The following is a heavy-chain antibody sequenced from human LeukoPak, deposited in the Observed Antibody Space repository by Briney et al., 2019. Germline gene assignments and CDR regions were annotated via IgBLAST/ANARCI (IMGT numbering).Heavy chain of an antibody. CDR3: ARTYYYGSGGQNWFDP. Sequence: ASVKVSCKASGYTFTGYYMHWVRQAPGQGLEWMGWINPNSGGTNYAQKFQGRVTMTRDTSISTAYMELSRLRSDDTAVYYCARTYYYGSGGQNWFDPWGQGTLVTVSS. CDR2: INPNSGGT. V-gene: IGHV1-2*02. D-gene: IGHD3-10*01. CDR1: GYTFTGYY. J-gene: IGHJ5*02.